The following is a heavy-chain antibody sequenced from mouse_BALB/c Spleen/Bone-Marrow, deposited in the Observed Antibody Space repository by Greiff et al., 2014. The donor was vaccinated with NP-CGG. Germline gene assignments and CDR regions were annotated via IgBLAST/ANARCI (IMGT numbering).Heavy chain of an antibody. CDR2: IDPANGNT. D-gene: IGHD2-3*01. CDR1: GFNIKDTY. J-gene: IGHJ4*01. V-gene: IGHV14-3*02. CDR3: ARGLLQYYYAMDY. Sequence: VQLQQSGAELVKPGASVKLSCTASGFNIKDTYMHWVKQRPEQGLEWIGRIDPANGNTKYDPKFQGKATITADTSSNTAYLQLSSPTSEDAAVYYCARGLLQYYYAMDYWGQGTSVTVSS.